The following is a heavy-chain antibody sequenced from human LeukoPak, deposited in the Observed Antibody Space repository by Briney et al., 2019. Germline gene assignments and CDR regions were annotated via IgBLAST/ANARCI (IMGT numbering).Heavy chain of an antibody. D-gene: IGHD3-10*01. V-gene: IGHV3-30*18. CDR3: TKEGLPSGTSWSAWFDP. CDR2: IADDGKTT. CDR1: GFTFSSYG. J-gene: IGHJ5*02. Sequence: PGGSLRLSCAASGFTFSSYGTHWVRQAPGKGLEWVAVIADDGKTTYYADSVKGRFTISRDNSKNTLYLQMNSLRPEDTAVYYCTKEGLPSGTSWSAWFDPWGQGTLVTVSS.